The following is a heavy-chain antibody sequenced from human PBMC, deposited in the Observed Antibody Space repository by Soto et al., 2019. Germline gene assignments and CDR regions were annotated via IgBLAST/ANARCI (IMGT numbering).Heavy chain of an antibody. J-gene: IGHJ6*01. CDR3: ARTNVDYYHFYYATDV. CDR1: GFSLTTGKMG. V-gene: IGHV2-26*01. Sequence: HTETLTMTCTVSGFSLTTGKMGVSWIRQPPGKALEWLAHIFSDNERSYSTSLQGRLTISKDTSGSQVVLSMTNVDPVDTSIYYCARTNVDYYHFYYATDVLGQGT. CDR2: IFSDNER. D-gene: IGHD4-17*01.